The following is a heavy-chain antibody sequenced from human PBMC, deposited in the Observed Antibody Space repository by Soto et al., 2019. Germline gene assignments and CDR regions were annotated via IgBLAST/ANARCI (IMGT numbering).Heavy chain of an antibody. CDR1: GFTFSSYA. Sequence: GGSLRLSCAASGFTFSSYAMHWVRQAPGKGLEWVAVISYDGSNKYYADSVKGRFTISRDNSKNTLYLQMNSLRAEDTAVYYCARGMDDFWGQGTLVTVSS. J-gene: IGHJ4*02. CDR2: ISYDGSNK. V-gene: IGHV3-30-3*01. D-gene: IGHD3-3*01. CDR3: ARGMDDF.